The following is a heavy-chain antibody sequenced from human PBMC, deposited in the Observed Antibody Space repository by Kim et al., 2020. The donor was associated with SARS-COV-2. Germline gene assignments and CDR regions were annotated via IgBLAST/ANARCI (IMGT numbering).Heavy chain of an antibody. J-gene: IGHJ6*02. CDR3: ASRLYYYDSSGFPGYYGMDV. CDR1: GGTFSSYA. D-gene: IGHD3-22*01. CDR2: IIPIFGTA. V-gene: IGHV1-69*13. Sequence: SVKVSCKASGGTFSSYAISWVRQAPGQGLEWMGGIIPIFGTANYAQKFQGRVTITADESTSTAYMELSSLRSEDTAVYYCASRLYYYDSSGFPGYYGMDVWGQGTTVTVSS.